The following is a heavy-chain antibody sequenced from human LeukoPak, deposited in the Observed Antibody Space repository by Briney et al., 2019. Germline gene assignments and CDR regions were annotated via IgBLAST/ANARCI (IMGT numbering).Heavy chain of an antibody. Sequence: PGGSLRLSCAAPRFTFSKYWMLWVRQAPGKGLESVSRINTDGTVTTYADSVKGRFTVSRDNADNTMFLQMNSVRDEDTAVYYCATKQWLAPPPDSWGQGTPVTVSS. CDR2: INTDGTVT. V-gene: IGHV3-74*01. J-gene: IGHJ4*02. D-gene: IGHD6-19*01. CDR1: RFTFSKYW. CDR3: ATKQWLAPPPDS.